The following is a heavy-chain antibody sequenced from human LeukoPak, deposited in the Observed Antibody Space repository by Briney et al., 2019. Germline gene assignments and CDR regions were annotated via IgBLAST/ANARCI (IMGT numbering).Heavy chain of an antibody. V-gene: IGHV4-39*01. Sequence: PSETLSLTCTVSGGSISSSSYYWGWIRQPPGKGLEWIGSIYYSGGSYYNPSLKSRVTISVDTSKNQFSLKLSSVTAADTAVYYCARVTTVTTVYFDYWGQGTLVTVSS. CDR2: IYYSGGS. D-gene: IGHD4-11*01. CDR3: ARVTTVTTVYFDY. J-gene: IGHJ4*02. CDR1: GGSISSSSYY.